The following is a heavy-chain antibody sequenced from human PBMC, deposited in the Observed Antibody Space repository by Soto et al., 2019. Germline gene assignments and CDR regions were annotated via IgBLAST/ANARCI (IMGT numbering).Heavy chain of an antibody. D-gene: IGHD6-6*01. CDR1: GGSFSGYY. J-gene: IGHJ4*02. V-gene: IGHV4-34*01. CDR2: INHSGST. Sequence: QVQLQQWGAGLLKPSETLSLTCAVYGGSFSGYYWSWIRQPPGKGLEWIGEINHSGSTNYNPSLKSRVTISVDTSKNQFSLKLSSVTAADTVVYYCARPAGRGIAAPFDYWGQGTLVTVSS. CDR3: ARPAGRGIAAPFDY.